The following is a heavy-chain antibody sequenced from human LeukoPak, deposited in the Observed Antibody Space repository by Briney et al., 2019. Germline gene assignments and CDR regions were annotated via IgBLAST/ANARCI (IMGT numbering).Heavy chain of an antibody. D-gene: IGHD6-19*01. CDR2: INPNSGGT. V-gene: IGHV1-2*04. Sequence: ASVKVSCKASGYTFTGYYMHWVRQAPGQGLKWMGWINPNSGGTNYAQKFQGWVTMTRDTSISTAYMELSRLRSDDTAVYYCARGDSSGWNLDYWGQGTLVTVSS. CDR1: GYTFTGYY. CDR3: ARGDSSGWNLDY. J-gene: IGHJ4*02.